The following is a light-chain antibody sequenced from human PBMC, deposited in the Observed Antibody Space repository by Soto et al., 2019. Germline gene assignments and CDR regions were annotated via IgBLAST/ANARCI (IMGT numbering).Light chain of an antibody. J-gene: IGLJ1*01. CDR1: SSDVGGYNY. CDR3: SLYTRGFYV. CDR2: DVS. V-gene: IGLV2-14*01. Sequence: QSVLTQPASVSGSPGQSITISCTGTSSDVGGYNYVSWYQQHPGKAPKLMIYDVSDRPSGVSNRFSGSKSGNTASLTISGLQAEDEADYYCSLYTRGFYVFGTGTNVTVL.